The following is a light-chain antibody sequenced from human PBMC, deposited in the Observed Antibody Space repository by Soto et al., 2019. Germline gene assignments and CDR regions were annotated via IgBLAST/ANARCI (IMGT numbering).Light chain of an antibody. Sequence: NFMLIQPHSVSGSPGQTVVISCTRSSGSISSNYVQLYQQRPGSLPTTVIYEDNQRPSEVPDRFSGSVDRSSNSASLTISGLKTEDEADYYCQSYDASHVVFGGGTKLTVL. V-gene: IGLV6-57*01. J-gene: IGLJ2*01. CDR1: SGSISSNY. CDR2: EDN. CDR3: QSYDASHVV.